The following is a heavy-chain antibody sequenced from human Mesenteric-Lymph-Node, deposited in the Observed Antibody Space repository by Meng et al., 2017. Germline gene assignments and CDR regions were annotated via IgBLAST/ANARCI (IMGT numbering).Heavy chain of an antibody. CDR1: GYTFTSYV. Sequence: ASVKVSCKASGYTFTSYVMHWVRQAPGQRLEWMGWINAGNGNTKYSQKFQGRVTITRDTSASTAYMELSSLRSEDTAVYYCARAGSNWNYDAFDIWGQGTMVTVSS. CDR2: INAGNGNT. J-gene: IGHJ3*02. CDR3: ARAGSNWNYDAFDI. V-gene: IGHV1-3*01. D-gene: IGHD1-7*01.